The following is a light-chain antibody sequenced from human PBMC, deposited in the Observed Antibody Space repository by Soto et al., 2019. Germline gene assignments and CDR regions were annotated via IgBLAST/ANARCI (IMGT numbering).Light chain of an antibody. CDR3: QQYNHWLLT. Sequence: EIMMTQSPATLSLSPGEKATLSSRASQSVSSNLAWYQQKPGQAPRLLIYGASTRATGIPARFSGSGSGTEFTLTISSLQSEYFAVYSCQQYNHWLLTSGQGT. V-gene: IGKV3-15*01. CDR2: GAS. J-gene: IGKJ1*01. CDR1: QSVSSN.